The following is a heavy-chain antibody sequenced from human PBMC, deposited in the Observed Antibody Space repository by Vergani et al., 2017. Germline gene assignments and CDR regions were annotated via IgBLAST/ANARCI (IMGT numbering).Heavy chain of an antibody. CDR1: GFTFSSYA. CDR2: ISTAGDT. Sequence: EVQLLESGGGLVQPGGSLRLSCAASGFTFSSYAMSWVRQAPGKGLEWVSAISTAGDTYYPGSVKGRLTISRENAKNSLYIQMNSLRAGDTAVYYCARAGSGELADYYYGMDVWGQGTTVTVSS. CDR3: ARAGSGELADYYYGMDV. J-gene: IGHJ6*02. V-gene: IGHV3-13*01. D-gene: IGHD1-26*01.